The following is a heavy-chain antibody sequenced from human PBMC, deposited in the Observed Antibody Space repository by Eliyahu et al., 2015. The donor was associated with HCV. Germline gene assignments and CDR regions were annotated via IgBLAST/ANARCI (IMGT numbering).Heavy chain of an antibody. V-gene: IGHV4-34*02. Sequence: QVQLQQWGAGLLKPSETLSLTCXVYGGSFRAFYWXWIRQSPGRGLEWIGEITHGGSTNYSPSLKSRLTISIDTSKSQFSLRSSSVTAADTAVYFCAGLRGVVFYNYHAMDVWGQGTTVAVSS. CDR1: GGSFRAFY. CDR2: ITHGGST. J-gene: IGHJ6*02. CDR3: AGLRGVVFYNYHAMDV. D-gene: IGHD3-10*01.